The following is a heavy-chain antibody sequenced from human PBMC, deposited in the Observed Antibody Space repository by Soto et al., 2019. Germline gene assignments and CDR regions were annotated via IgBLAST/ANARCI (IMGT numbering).Heavy chain of an antibody. J-gene: IGHJ4*02. Sequence: QVQLVQSGAEVKKPGASVKVSCKASGDTFTDYYIHWVRQAPGQGLEWMGTVNPSGGHTTYAQHFPGRRTMTREASTSTLYLELTSLTSDATAVYYCARGGHVVVVTAALDYWGQGTLVTVSS. CDR1: GDTFTDYY. V-gene: IGHV1-46*01. CDR3: ARGGHVVVVTAALDY. D-gene: IGHD2-21*02. CDR2: VNPSGGHT.